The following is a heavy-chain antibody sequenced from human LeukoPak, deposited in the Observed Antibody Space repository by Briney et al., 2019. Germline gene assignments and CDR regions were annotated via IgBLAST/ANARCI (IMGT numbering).Heavy chain of an antibody. CDR2: IYTSGST. CDR3: ARQPHAFDNWLDP. V-gene: IGHV4-4*07. CDR1: GGSISSYY. J-gene: IGHJ5*02. D-gene: IGHD3-10*01. Sequence: SETLSLTCTVSGGSISSYYWSWIRQPAGKGLEWIGHIYTSGSTNYNPSLKSRVTMSVDTPKNQFSLKLSSVTAADTAVYYCARQPHAFDNWLDPWGQGTLVTVSS.